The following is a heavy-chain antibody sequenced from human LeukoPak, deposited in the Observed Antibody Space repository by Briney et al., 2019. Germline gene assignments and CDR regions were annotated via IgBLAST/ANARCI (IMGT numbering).Heavy chain of an antibody. J-gene: IGHJ4*02. V-gene: IGHV4-39*07. CDR1: GGSISRRSYY. CDR3: ATSGIAVAGPFDY. D-gene: IGHD6-19*01. Sequence: PSETLSLTCTVSGGSISRRSYYWGWIRQPPGKGLEWIGSIYYSGSTYYNPSLKSRVTMSVDTSKNQFSLKLSSVTAADTTVYYCATSGIAVAGPFDYWGQGTLVTVSS. CDR2: IYYSGST.